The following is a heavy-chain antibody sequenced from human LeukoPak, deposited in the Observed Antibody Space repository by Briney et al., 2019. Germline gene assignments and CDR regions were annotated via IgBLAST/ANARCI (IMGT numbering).Heavy chain of an antibody. CDR2: ISGSGGST. D-gene: IGHD3-22*01. CDR1: GFTFSSYA. V-gene: IGHV3-23*01. CDR3: AKGQPWNSDSSGYYQGTDY. Sequence: GGSLRLSCAASGFTFSSYAMSWVRQAPGKGLEWVSAISGSGGSTYYADSVKGRFTISRDNSKNTLYLQMNRLRAEDTAVYYGAKGQPWNSDSSGYYQGTDYWGQGTLVTVSS. J-gene: IGHJ4*02.